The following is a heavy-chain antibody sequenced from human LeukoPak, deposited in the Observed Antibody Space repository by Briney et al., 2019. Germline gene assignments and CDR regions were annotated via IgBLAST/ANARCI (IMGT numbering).Heavy chain of an antibody. J-gene: IGHJ4*02. D-gene: IGHD3-10*01. V-gene: IGHV1-18*01. Sequence: ASVKVSCKASGYSFTTFGITWVRQAPGQGLEWMAWLSAHIGDTNYSQKFQGRVTVTSDTSTSTAYMELRSLRSDDTAVYYCARSGSRLTWFGETMGYCDHWGQGTLVTVSS. CDR3: ARSGSRLTWFGETMGYCDH. CDR1: GYSFTTFG. CDR2: LSAHIGDT.